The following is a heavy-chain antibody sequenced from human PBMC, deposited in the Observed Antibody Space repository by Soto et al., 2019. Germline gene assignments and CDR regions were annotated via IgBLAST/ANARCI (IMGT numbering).Heavy chain of an antibody. V-gene: IGHV3-53*01. CDR2: IYSGGST. Sequence: GGSLRLSCAASGFTVSSNYMSWVRQAPGKGLEWVSVIYSGGSTYYADSVKGRFTISRDNSKNTLYLQMNNLRAEDTAMYYCAREGRNDGYYYYYMDFWGKGTTVTVSS. CDR3: AREGRNDGYYYYYMDF. CDR1: GFTVSSNY. D-gene: IGHD1-1*01. J-gene: IGHJ6*03.